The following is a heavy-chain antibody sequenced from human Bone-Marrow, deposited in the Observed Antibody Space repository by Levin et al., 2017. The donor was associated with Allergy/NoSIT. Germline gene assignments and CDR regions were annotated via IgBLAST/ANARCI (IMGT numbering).Heavy chain of an antibody. Sequence: PGGSLRLSCAASGFSFSNYYMHWVRQAAGKGLVWVARVTSDGSVTDYADSVKGRFTISRDNARNTLYLQMNSLRAEDTAVYYCARGGCSSTSCLDNWGQGILVTVSS. D-gene: IGHD2-2*01. CDR1: GFSFSNYY. J-gene: IGHJ4*02. CDR3: ARGGCSSTSCLDN. V-gene: IGHV3-74*01. CDR2: VTSDGSVT.